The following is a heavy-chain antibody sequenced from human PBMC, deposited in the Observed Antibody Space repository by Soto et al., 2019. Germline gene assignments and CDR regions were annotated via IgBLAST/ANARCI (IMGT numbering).Heavy chain of an antibody. CDR3: ARGSSSSEHYYYYYYMDV. V-gene: IGHV4-59*01. J-gene: IGHJ6*03. D-gene: IGHD6-13*01. Sequence: PSETLSLTCTVSGGCISSYYWSWIRQPPGKGLEWIGYIYYSGSTNYNPSLKSRVTISVDTSKNQFSLKLSSVTAADAAVYYCARGSSSSEHYYYYYYMDVWGKGTTVTVSS. CDR2: IYYSGST. CDR1: GGCISSYY.